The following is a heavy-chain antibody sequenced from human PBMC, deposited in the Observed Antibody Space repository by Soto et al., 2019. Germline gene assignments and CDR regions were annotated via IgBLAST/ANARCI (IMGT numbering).Heavy chain of an antibody. V-gene: IGHV3-23*01. D-gene: IGHD7-27*01. CDR3: ALKILGSNTRPSYWYLDL. J-gene: IGHJ2*01. CDR1: GFTFINYA. Sequence: EVQVLESGGGLVQPGGSLRLSCAGSGFTFINYAMNWVRHAPGKGLGWVASVSGGGDAAFFPDSVRGRFTIDIDNSKNTASFERNSVGVDDSDVYYCALKILGSNTRPSYWYLDLWCRGTLFTVSS. CDR2: VSGGGDAA.